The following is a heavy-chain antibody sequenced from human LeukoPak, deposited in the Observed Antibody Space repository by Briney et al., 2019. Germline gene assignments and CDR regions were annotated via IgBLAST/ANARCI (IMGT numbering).Heavy chain of an antibody. J-gene: IGHJ4*02. D-gene: IGHD3-3*01. Sequence: GGSLRLSCAASGFTFSSYSMNWVRQAPGKGLEWVSSISSSSSYTNYADSVKGRFTISRDNAKNSLYLQMNSLRAEDTAVYYCARSQGFGDFDYWGQGTLVTVSS. V-gene: IGHV3-21*04. CDR2: ISSSSSYT. CDR1: GFTFSSYS. CDR3: ARSQGFGDFDY.